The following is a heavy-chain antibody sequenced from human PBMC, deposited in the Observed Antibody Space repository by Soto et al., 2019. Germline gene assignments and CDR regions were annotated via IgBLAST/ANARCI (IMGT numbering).Heavy chain of an antibody. CDR3: AKDYQGQVVAATYYFDY. D-gene: IGHD2-15*01. V-gene: IGHV3-23*01. CDR2: ISGSGGST. Sequence: GGSLRLSCAASGFTFSSYAMSWVRQAPGKGLEWVSAISGSGGSTYYADSVKGRFTISRDNSKNTLYLQMNSLRAEDTAVYFCAKDYQGQVVAATYYFDYWGQGTLVTVSS. CDR1: GFTFSSYA. J-gene: IGHJ4*02.